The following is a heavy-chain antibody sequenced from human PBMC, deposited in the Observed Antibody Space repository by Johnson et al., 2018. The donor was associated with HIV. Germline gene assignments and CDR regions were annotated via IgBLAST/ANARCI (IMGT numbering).Heavy chain of an antibody. V-gene: IGHV3-11*04. CDR3: ARAPYNWNAGLFGAFDM. Sequence: QVQLVESGGDLIKPGGSLRLSCAASNFTFKDYYMNWIRQAPGKGLEWISYISGSGFDTFYADSVKCRFTISRDNAKKSLYLQMSSLKAEDTAVYYCARAPYNWNAGLFGAFDMWGRG. CDR1: NFTFKDYY. CDR2: ISGSGFDT. D-gene: IGHD1-20*01. J-gene: IGHJ3*02.